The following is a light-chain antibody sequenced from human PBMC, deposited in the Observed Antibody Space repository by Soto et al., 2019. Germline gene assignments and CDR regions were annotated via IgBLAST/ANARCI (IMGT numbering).Light chain of an antibody. CDR2: EVS. Sequence: QSALTQPASVSGSPGQSITISCTGTSSDVGGHNYVSWYQQHPGKAPKNMIYEVSNRPSGVSNRFSGSKSGNTASLTISGLQAEDETDYYCNSFTSSSTYVFGTGTKLTVL. V-gene: IGLV2-14*01. J-gene: IGLJ1*01. CDR3: NSFTSSSTYV. CDR1: SSDVGGHNY.